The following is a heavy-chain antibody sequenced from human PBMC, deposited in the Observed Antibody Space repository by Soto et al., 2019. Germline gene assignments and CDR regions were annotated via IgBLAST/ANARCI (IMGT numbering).Heavy chain of an antibody. D-gene: IGHD2-2*01. Sequence: PSETLSLTCTVSGGSVNSGGYSWSWIRQPPGKGLEWIGYIYHSGSTYYNPSLKSRVTISVDRSKNQFSLKLSSVTAADTAVYYCARVSAVPAAVFDYWGQGTLVTVSS. CDR2: IYHSGST. V-gene: IGHV4-30-2*01. J-gene: IGHJ4*02. CDR1: GGSVNSGGYS. CDR3: ARVSAVPAAVFDY.